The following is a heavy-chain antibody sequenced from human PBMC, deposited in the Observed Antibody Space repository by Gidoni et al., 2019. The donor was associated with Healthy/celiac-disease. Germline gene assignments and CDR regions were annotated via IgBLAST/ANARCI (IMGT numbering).Heavy chain of an antibody. CDR2: IYYSGST. D-gene: IGHD6-13*01. J-gene: IGHJ4*02. V-gene: IGHV4-39*01. Sequence: QLQLQESGPGLVKPSATLSLTCTVSGGSISSSSYYWGWIRQPPGKGLEWIGSIYYSGSTYYNPSLKSRVTISVDTSKNKFSLKLSSVTAADTAVFYCARQDIAAAGPYYFDYWGQGTLVTVSS. CDR1: GGSISSSSYY. CDR3: ARQDIAAAGPYYFDY.